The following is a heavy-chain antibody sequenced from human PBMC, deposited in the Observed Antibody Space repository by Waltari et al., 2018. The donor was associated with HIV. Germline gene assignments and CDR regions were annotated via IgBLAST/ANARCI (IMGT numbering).Heavy chain of an antibody. D-gene: IGHD2-2*01. CDR1: GFSFSNHA. CDR3: AREGDCFSNKCSGGLMSY. Sequence: QVQLVESGGGVVQPGGSLKLSCAASGFSFSNHAMHWVRQGPGKGLRWVALISFDGGNKKYPESVKGRFTVSRDNSNNTVYLQMSSLRPGDTAVYYCAREGDCFSNKCSGGLMSYWGQGTLVTVSS. CDR2: ISFDGGNK. V-gene: IGHV3-30*04. J-gene: IGHJ4*02.